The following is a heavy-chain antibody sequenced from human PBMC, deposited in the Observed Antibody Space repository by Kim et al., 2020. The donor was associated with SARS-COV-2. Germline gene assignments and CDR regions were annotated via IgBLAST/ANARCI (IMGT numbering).Heavy chain of an antibody. J-gene: IGHJ4*02. CDR1: GYTFTTNG. CDR2: ISAYNGNT. V-gene: IGHV1-18*01. Sequence: ASVKVSCKASGYTFTTNGISWVRQAPGQGLDWMAWISAYNGNTNTAQKFQGRATVTTDTSTSTAYMELRSLRSDDTAVYYCVRDPGSGSFLDYWGQGTPVTVSS. D-gene: IGHD1-26*01. CDR3: VRDPGSGSFLDY.